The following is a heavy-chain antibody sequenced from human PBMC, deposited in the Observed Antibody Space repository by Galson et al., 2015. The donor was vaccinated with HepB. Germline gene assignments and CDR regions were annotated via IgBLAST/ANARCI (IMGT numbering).Heavy chain of an antibody. D-gene: IGHD2-15*01. CDR2: IYYSGST. V-gene: IGHV4-39*07. Sequence: ETLSLTCTVSGGSISSSSYYWGWIRQPPGKGLEWIGSIYYSGSTYYNPSLKSRVTISVDTSKNQFSLKLSSVTAADTAVYYCATGPGLRKWSPLYYFDYWGQGTLVTVSS. CDR3: ATGPGLRKWSPLYYFDY. CDR1: GGSISSSSYY. J-gene: IGHJ4*02.